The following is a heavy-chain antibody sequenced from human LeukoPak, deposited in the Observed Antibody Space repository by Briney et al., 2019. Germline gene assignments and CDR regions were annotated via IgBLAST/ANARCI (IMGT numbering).Heavy chain of an antibody. J-gene: IGHJ3*01. D-gene: IGHD1-26*01. CDR3: ARYSGSHYAFDL. V-gene: IGHV4-39*01. CDR2: IYYSGST. Sequence: SETLSLTCTVSGGSISSSSYYWGWIRQPPGEGLEWIGSIYYSGSTHYNPSLQSRVTISVDTSKNQFSLRLSSVTAADTAVYYCARYSGSHYAFDLWGQGTMVTVS. CDR1: GGSISSSSYY.